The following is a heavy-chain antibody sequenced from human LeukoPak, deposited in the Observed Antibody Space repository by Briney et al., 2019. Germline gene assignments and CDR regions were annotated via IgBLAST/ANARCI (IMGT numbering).Heavy chain of an antibody. CDR1: GYTFTSYG. D-gene: IGHD3-10*01. J-gene: IGHJ4*02. Sequence: ASVKVSCKASGYTFTSYGISWVRQAPGQGLEWMGWISPYNGNTNYAQKLQGRVTMTTDTSTSAAYMELRSLRSDDTAVYYCARHTLYGSGSYYVYYFDYWGQGTLVTVSS. CDR2: ISPYNGNT. CDR3: ARHTLYGSGSYYVYYFDY. V-gene: IGHV1-18*01.